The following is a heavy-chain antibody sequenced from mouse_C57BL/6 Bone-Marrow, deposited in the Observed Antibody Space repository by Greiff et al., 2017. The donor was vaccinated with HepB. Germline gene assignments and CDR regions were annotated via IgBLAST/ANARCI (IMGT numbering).Heavy chain of an antibody. CDR1: GFSLTSYG. D-gene: IGHD3-2*02. V-gene: IGHV2-3*01. CDR3: AKIGGCAQATVHYAMDY. J-gene: IGHJ4*01. Sequence: VKLMESGPGLVAPSQSLSITCTVSGFSLTSYGVSWVRQPPGKGLEWLGVIWGDGSTNYHSALISRLSISKDNSKSQVFLKLNSLQTDDTATYYCAKIGGCAQATVHYAMDYWGQGTSVTVSS. CDR2: IWGDGST.